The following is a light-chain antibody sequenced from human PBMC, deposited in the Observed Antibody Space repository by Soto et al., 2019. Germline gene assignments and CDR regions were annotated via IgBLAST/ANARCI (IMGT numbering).Light chain of an antibody. V-gene: IGLV2-14*01. CDR1: SGDIGNYNY. Sequence: QSALTQPASESGSPRQSITISCVGTSGDIGNYNYVSWYQQHPGKVPKVIIYDVSNRPSGVSYRFSGTKSGNTASLTVSGLQAEDEADYYWCSYTRSGTLIFGTGTKVTVL. J-gene: IGLJ1*01. CDR3: CSYTRSGTLI. CDR2: DVS.